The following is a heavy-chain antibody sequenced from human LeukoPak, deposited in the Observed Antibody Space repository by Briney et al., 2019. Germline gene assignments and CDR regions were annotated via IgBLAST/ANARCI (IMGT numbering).Heavy chain of an antibody. V-gene: IGHV3-15*07. CDR3: STLTSRGLSDP. J-gene: IGHJ5*02. CDR1: GFTFTNAW. D-gene: IGHD1-20*01. CDR2: VKSKADGETI. Sequence: GGSLRLSCAASGFTFTNAWMNWVRQAPGKGLEWVGRVKSKADGETIDYAALVKGRFTFSRDDSKNMLYLQMNSLKSEDTAVYYCSTLTSRGLSDPWGQGTLVTVSS.